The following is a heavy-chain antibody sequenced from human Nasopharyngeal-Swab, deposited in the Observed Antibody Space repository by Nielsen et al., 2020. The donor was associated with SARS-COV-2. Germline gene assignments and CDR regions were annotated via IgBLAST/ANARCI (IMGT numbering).Heavy chain of an antibody. Sequence: WIRQPPGKGLEWVSSISSSSSYIYYADSVKGRFTISRDNAKNSLYLQVNSLRAEDTAVYYCARAQNVLRFLEWTQPFDYWGQGTLVTVSS. V-gene: IGHV3-21*01. J-gene: IGHJ4*02. D-gene: IGHD3-3*01. CDR2: ISSSSSYI. CDR3: ARAQNVLRFLEWTQPFDY.